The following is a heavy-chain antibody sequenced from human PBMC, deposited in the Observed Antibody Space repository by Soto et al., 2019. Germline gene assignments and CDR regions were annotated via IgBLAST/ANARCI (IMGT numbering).Heavy chain of an antibody. Sequence: SETLSLTCTVSGGSISSYYWSWIRQPPGKGLEWIGYIYYSGSTNYNPSLKSRVTISVDTSKNQFSLKLSSVTAADTAVYYCARVDVVPLNYYYYGMDVWGQGTTVTVPS. V-gene: IGHV4-59*01. CDR3: ARVDVVPLNYYYYGMDV. J-gene: IGHJ6*02. CDR2: IYYSGST. D-gene: IGHD2-15*01. CDR1: GGSISSYY.